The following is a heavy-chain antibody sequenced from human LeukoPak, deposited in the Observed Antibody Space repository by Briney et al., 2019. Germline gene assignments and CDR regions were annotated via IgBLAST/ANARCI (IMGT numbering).Heavy chain of an antibody. CDR1: GGSISSGDYY. CDR2: IYYSGST. V-gene: IGHV4-30-4*08. CDR3: ARGYIAVAHDAFDI. D-gene: IGHD6-19*01. Sequence: SQTLSLTCTVSGGSISSGDYYWSWIRQPPGKGLEWIGYIYYSGSTYYNPSLKSRVTISVDTSKNQFSPKLSSVTAADTAVYYCARGYIAVAHDAFDIWGQGTMVTVSS. J-gene: IGHJ3*02.